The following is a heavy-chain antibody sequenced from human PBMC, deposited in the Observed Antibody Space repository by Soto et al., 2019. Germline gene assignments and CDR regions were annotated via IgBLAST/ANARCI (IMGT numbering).Heavy chain of an antibody. CDR2: ISSNGGGT. Sequence: EVQLLESGGGLVQPGGSLRLSCAASGFTFRDHAMSWVRQAPGKGLQWVSDISSNGGGTFYADSVKGRFTISRDNSKNTLHLQMNRLRDEDTAIYYCAKRHGGKLENWHFDVWGRGSLVTVSS. V-gene: IGHV3-23*01. D-gene: IGHD3-16*01. CDR1: GFTFRDHA. CDR3: AKRHGGKLENWHFDV. J-gene: IGHJ2*01.